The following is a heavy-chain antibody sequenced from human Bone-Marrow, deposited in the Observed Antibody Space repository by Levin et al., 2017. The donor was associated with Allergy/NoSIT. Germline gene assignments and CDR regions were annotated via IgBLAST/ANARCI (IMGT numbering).Heavy chain of an antibody. V-gene: IGHV3-21*01. CDR3: TRRVGGSTPFDP. CDR1: GFTFSTSN. CDR2: ISSSSTYI. J-gene: IGHJ5*02. Sequence: RPGGSLRLSCVDSGFTFSTSNMNWVRQAPGKGLEWVSSISSSSTYIYYADSVKGRFSVSRDNAKNSLYLQMNSLRVEDTAVYYCTRRVGGSTPFDPWGQGTLVTVSS. D-gene: IGHD6-13*01.